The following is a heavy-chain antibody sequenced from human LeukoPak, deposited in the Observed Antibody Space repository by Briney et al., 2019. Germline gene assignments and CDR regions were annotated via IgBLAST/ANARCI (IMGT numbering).Heavy chain of an antibody. CDR1: GGSISSYY. D-gene: IGHD3-3*01. V-gene: IGHV4-59*08. Sequence: SETLSLTCTVSGGSISSYYWSWIRQPPGKGLEWIGYIYYGGSTSCNPSLKSRVTISVDTSKNQFSLKLSSVTAADTAVYYCARMGTLRFLEWLTPYYYYGMDVWGQGTTVTVSS. J-gene: IGHJ6*02. CDR3: ARMGTLRFLEWLTPYYYYGMDV. CDR2: IYYGGST.